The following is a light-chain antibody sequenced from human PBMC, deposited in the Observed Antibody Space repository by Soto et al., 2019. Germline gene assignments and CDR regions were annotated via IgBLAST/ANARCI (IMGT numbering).Light chain of an antibody. Sequence: VVLPPSPCTLSMAPGAAAPLSCRASQSVSNNYLAWYQQKPGQAPRLLIYGASNRATGIPDRFSGSGSGTDFTLTISRLEPEDFAVYYCQQYGSSGTFGQGTKVDIK. CDR3: QQYGSSGT. J-gene: IGKJ1*01. V-gene: IGKV3-20*01. CDR2: GAS. CDR1: QSVSNNY.